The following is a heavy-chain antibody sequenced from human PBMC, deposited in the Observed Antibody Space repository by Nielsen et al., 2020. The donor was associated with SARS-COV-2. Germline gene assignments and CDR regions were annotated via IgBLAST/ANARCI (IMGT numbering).Heavy chain of an antibody. Sequence: SLKISCAASGFAFSSYALHWVRRAPGKGLEWVSGISWNSGSIGYADSVKGRFTISRDNAKNSLYLQMNSLRAEDTALYYCAKGGATGGNYYYYMDVWGKGTTVTVSS. CDR2: ISWNSGSI. J-gene: IGHJ6*03. V-gene: IGHV3-9*01. CDR3: AKGGATGGNYYYYMDV. CDR1: GFAFSSYA. D-gene: IGHD1-26*01.